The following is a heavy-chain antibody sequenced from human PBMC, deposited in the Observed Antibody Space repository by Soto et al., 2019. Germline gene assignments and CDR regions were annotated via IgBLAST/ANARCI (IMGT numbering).Heavy chain of an antibody. J-gene: IGHJ6*02. CDR1: GGSISSSSYS. D-gene: IGHD2-2*01. V-gene: IGHV4-39*01. CDR2: IYYSGST. CDR3: GRQPGHCGSTTCFGYYSVDV. Sequence: QLQLQESGPRLVKPSETLSLTCSVSGGSISSSSYSWGWIRQPPGKGLEWIGTIYYSGSTHYNPSLEGRVAISADTPNIRLSLRLSSVTAADTAVYYCGRQPGHCGSTTCFGYYSVDVWGQGTTVTVS.